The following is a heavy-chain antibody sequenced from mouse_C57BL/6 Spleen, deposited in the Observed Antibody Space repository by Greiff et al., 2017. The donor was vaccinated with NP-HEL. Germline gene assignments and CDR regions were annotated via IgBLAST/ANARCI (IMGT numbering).Heavy chain of an antibody. CDR2: IDPSDSET. Sequence: QVQLQQPGAELVRPGSSVKLSCKASGYTFTGYWMHWVKQRPIQGLEWIGKIDPSDSETTYNQKFKDKAPLTVDKPSSTAYMQLSSLTSADSAVYYCANISMDYWGQGTSVTVSS. CDR1: GYTFTGYW. V-gene: IGHV1-52*01. J-gene: IGHJ4*01. CDR3: ANISMDY.